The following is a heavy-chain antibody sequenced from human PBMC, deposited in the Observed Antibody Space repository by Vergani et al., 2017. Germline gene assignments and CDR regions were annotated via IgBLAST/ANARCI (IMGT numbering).Heavy chain of an antibody. J-gene: IGHJ4*02. CDR2: IYYSGST. CDR1: GGSISSSSYY. V-gene: IGHV4-39*01. CDR3: ASRYYGSGTYGY. Sequence: QLQLQESGPGLVQPSETLSLTCTVSGGSISSSSYYWGWIRQPPGKGLEWIGSIYYSGSTYYNPSLKSLVTISVDTSKTQFSLKLSSVTAADTAVYYCASRYYGSGTYGYWGQGTLVTVSS. D-gene: IGHD3-10*01.